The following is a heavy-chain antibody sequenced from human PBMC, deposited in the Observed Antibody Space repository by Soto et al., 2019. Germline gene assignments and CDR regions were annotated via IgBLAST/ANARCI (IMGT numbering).Heavy chain of an antibody. Sequence: QVQVVASGGGVVQPGRSLRLSCAASGFTFRSYAMHWVRQAPGKGLEWVAVISRDGTNKYYVDSVKGRFTISRDNSKDTVYLQMNSLRDEDSAMFYCARSRSGAVADSFDCWGQGTLVTVSS. D-gene: IGHD3-10*01. CDR3: ARSRSGAVADSFDC. V-gene: IGHV3-30*03. CDR1: GFTFRSYA. J-gene: IGHJ4*02. CDR2: ISRDGTNK.